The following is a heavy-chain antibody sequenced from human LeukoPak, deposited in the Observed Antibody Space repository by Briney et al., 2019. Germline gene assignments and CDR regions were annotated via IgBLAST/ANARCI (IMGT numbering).Heavy chain of an antibody. CDR3: ARDPASSLSPG. D-gene: IGHD6-6*01. Sequence: GGSLRLSCAASGFSMSNNYMNWVRQAPGKGLEWISLIYNGHNTHYAVSVQGRFTISRHNAKNTLYLQMNSLRAEDTAVYYCARDPASSLSPGWGQGTLVSVCS. V-gene: IGHV3-53*04. CDR1: GFSMSNNY. CDR2: IYNGHNT. J-gene: IGHJ4*02.